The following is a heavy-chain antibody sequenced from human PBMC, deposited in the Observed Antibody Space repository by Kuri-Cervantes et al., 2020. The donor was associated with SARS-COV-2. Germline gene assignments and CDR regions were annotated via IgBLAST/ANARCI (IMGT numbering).Heavy chain of an antibody. CDR1: GFIFSDYA. V-gene: IGHV3-15*01. Sequence: LSLTCEASGFIFSDYAIDWVRQAPGKGLEWIGRIKSKADDETRDYAGPVKGRFTISRDDSTNTLYLQMNSLKIEDTAMYYCTTGSIRGQWLVPRRHDAFDFWGQGTMVTVSS. CDR2: IKSKADDETR. J-gene: IGHJ3*01. D-gene: IGHD6-19*01. CDR3: TTGSIRGQWLVPRRHDAFDF.